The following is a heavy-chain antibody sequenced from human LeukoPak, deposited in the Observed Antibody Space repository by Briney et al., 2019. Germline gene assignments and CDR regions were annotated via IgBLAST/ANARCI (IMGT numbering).Heavy chain of an antibody. CDR2: IYSGGNT. J-gene: IGHJ6*02. Sequence: PGGSLRLSFAASGFTVSSSYMSWVRQAPGKGLEWVSVIYSGGNTYYAGSVKGRFTISRDNSKNTLYLQMNSLRAGDTAVYYCARATLNYYYYGLDVWGQGTTVTVS. V-gene: IGHV3-53*01. CDR1: GFTVSSSY. CDR3: ARATLNYYYYGLDV.